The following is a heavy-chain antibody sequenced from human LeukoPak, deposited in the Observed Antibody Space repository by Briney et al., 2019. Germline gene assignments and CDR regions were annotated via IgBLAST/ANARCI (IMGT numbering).Heavy chain of an antibody. CDR1: GFTFSSYS. V-gene: IGHV3-21*01. D-gene: IGHD3-22*01. Sequence: GGSLRLSCAASGFTFSSYSMNWVRQAPGKGLEWVSSISGSSNYIYYADSVKGRFTISKDNAKNSLYLQKNSLRAEDTAVYYCARATFYYGSSGYYYWGQGTLVTVSS. CDR2: ISGSSNYI. CDR3: ARATFYYGSSGYYY. J-gene: IGHJ4*02.